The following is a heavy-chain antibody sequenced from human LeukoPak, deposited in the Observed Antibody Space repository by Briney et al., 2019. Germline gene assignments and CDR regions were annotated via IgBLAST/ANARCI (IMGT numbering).Heavy chain of an antibody. V-gene: IGHV3-64D*06. D-gene: IGHD3-22*01. CDR3: VKLLVEMRLLLPYFDY. CDR1: GFTFSSYA. Sequence: GGSLRLSCSASGFTFSSYAMHWVRQAPGKGLEFVSPISTNGGSTYYADSVKGRFTISRDNSKNMLYLHMSSLRPEDTAVYYCVKLLVEMRLLLPYFDYWGQGTLVTVSS. J-gene: IGHJ4*02. CDR2: ISTNGGST.